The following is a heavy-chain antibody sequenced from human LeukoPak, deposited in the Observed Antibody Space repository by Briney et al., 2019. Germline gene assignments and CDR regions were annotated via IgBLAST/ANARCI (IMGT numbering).Heavy chain of an antibody. CDR2: ISNSGGRT. CDR1: GFTFSSYA. J-gene: IGHJ4*02. Sequence: GGSLRLSCAASGFTFSSYAMSWVRQAPGKGLEWVSSISNSGGRTFYTDSVKGRFTISRDNSKITLYLQMNSLRAEDTAVYYCAKGSSAGRPYYFDYWGQGTLVTVSS. D-gene: IGHD6-19*01. V-gene: IGHV3-23*01. CDR3: AKGSSAGRPYYFDY.